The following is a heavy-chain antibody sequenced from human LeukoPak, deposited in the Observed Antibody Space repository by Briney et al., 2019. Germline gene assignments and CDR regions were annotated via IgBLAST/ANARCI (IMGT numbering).Heavy chain of an antibody. CDR1: GGSISSYY. CDR2: IYDSGST. CDR3: ARGSYCSGGSCSHFDY. J-gene: IGHJ4*02. Sequence: PSETLSLTCTVSGGSISSYYWSWIRQPPGKGLEWIGYIYDSGSTNYNPSLKSRVTISVDTSKNQFSLKLSSVTAADTAVYYCARGSYCSGGSCSHFDYWGQGTLVTVSS. V-gene: IGHV4-59*01. D-gene: IGHD2-15*01.